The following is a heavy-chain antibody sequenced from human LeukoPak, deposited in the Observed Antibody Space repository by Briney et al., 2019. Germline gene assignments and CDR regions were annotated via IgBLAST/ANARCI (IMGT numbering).Heavy chain of an antibody. CDR2: IRYDGVNK. D-gene: IGHD3-10*01. CDR1: GFTFNSYG. V-gene: IGHV3-30*02. CDR3: AKDPHYYGSGSPLDY. Sequence: GGSLRLSCAACGFTFNSYGMQWVRQAPGKGLEWVAFIRYDGVNKYYADSVKGRFTISRDNSKNTLYLQMNSLRPEDTAVYYCAKDPHYYGSGSPLDYWGQGTLVTVSS. J-gene: IGHJ4*02.